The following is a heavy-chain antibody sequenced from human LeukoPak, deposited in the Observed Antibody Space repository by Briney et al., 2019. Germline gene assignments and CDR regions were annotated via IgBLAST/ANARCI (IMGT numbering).Heavy chain of an antibody. CDR3: ARVLPYDYINRFDR. CDR1: GFTVSHNY. V-gene: IGHV3-53*01. D-gene: IGHD4-11*01. CDR2: IYSGGNT. J-gene: IGHJ5*02. Sequence: GGSLRLSCAASGFTVSHNYMSWVRQAPGKGLEWVSVIYSGGNTYYSDSVKGRFTISRDNAKNSLYLQMNSLRAEDTAVYYCARVLPYDYINRFDRWGQGTLVTVSS.